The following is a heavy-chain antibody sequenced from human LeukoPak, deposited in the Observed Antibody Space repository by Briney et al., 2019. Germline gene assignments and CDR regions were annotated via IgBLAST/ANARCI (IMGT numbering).Heavy chain of an antibody. Sequence: GESLKISCKGSGYSFTSYWIGWVRQMPGKGLEWMGIIYPGDSDTRYSPSFQGQVTISADKSISTAYLQWSSLKTSDTAMYYCARHGGRDGYIGWFDPWGQGTLVTVSS. CDR1: GYSFTSYW. CDR2: IYPGDSDT. V-gene: IGHV5-51*01. D-gene: IGHD5-24*01. CDR3: ARHGGRDGYIGWFDP. J-gene: IGHJ5*02.